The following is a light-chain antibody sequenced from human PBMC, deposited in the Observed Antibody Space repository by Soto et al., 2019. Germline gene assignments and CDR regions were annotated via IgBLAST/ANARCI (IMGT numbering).Light chain of an antibody. Sequence: DIRMTQSPSTLSASVGARVTITCRASQSISGYLAWYQQRPRHAPRLLIYGGSSLESGVPSRFSGSCSGTEFTLTISSLQPNYFATYYCHQYGSSYPTFGQGSKLEI. CDR1: QSISGY. V-gene: IGKV1-5*01. CDR2: GGS. CDR3: HQYGSSYPT. J-gene: IGKJ2*01.